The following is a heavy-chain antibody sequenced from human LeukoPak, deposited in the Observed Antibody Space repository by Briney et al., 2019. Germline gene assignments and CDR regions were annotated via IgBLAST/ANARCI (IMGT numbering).Heavy chain of an antibody. D-gene: IGHD1-26*01. J-gene: IGHJ4*02. Sequence: ASVKVSCKASGYTFTGYYMHWVRQAPGQGLEWMGWINPNSGGTNYAQKFQGRVTMTRDTSISTAYMELSRLRSDDTAVYYCAREGVGATMRFSVDYWGQGILVTVTS. CDR2: INPNSGGT. V-gene: IGHV1-2*02. CDR3: AREGVGATMRFSVDY. CDR1: GYTFTGYY.